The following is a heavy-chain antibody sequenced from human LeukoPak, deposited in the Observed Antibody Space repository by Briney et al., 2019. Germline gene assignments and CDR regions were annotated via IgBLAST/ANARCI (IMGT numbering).Heavy chain of an antibody. CDR1: GYTFTSYG. CDR3: ASLVGATDHDAFDI. CDR2: ITAYNGNT. J-gene: IGHJ3*02. V-gene: IGHV1-18*01. D-gene: IGHD1-26*01. Sequence: GASVKVSCKASGYTFTSYGISWVRQAPGQGLEWMGWITAYNGNTNYAQKLQGRVTMTTDTSTSTAYMELRSLRSDDAAVYYCASLVGATDHDAFDIWGQGTMVTVSS.